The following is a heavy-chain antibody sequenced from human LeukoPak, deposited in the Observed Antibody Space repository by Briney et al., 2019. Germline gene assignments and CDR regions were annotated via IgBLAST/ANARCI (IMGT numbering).Heavy chain of an antibody. D-gene: IGHD2-2*01. CDR2: IYTSGST. V-gene: IGHV4-4*07. J-gene: IGHJ3*02. CDR3: ARDLSPSSTSWDAFDI. Sequence: SETLSLTCTVSGGSISSYYWSWIRQPAEKGLEWIGRIYTSGSTNYNPSLKSRVTMSVDTSKNQFSLKLSSVTAADTAVYYCARDLSPSSTSWDAFDIWGQGTMVTVSS. CDR1: GGSISSYY.